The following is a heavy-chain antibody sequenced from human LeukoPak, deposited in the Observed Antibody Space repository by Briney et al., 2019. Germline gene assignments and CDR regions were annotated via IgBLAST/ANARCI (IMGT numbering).Heavy chain of an antibody. CDR3: ARFYSNYQPADY. J-gene: IGHJ4*02. D-gene: IGHD4-11*01. CDR2: VSAYNGNT. V-gene: IGHV1-18*01. Sequence: ASVKVSCKASGYTFTSYGISWVRQAPGQGLEWMGWVSAYNGNTNYAQKLQGRVTMTTDTSTSTAYMELRSLRSDDTAVYYCARFYSNYQPADYWGQGTLVTVSS. CDR1: GYTFTSYG.